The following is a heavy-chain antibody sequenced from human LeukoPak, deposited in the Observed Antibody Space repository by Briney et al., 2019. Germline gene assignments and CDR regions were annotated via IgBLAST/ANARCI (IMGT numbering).Heavy chain of an antibody. J-gene: IGHJ1*01. V-gene: IGHV3-48*03. D-gene: IGHD6-13*01. CDR2: ISSSGSTT. CDR1: GFTFSSYE. CDR3: ARPSRPYRSTEYFQH. Sequence: GGSLRLSCAASGFTFSSYEMNWVRQVPGKGLEWISYISSSGSTTYYADSVKGRFTISRDNAKNSLYLQMNSLRAEDTAVYYCARPSRPYRSTEYFQHWGQGTLVIVSS.